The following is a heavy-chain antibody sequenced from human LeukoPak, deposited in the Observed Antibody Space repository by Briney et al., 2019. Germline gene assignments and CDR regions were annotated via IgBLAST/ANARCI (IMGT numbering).Heavy chain of an antibody. Sequence: GRSLRLSCAASGFTFSSYGMHWVRQAPGKGLEWVAVISYDGSNKYYADSVKGRFTISRDNSKNTLYLQMNSLRAEDTAVYCCAKNYGSGSYSVGYWGQGTLVTVSS. J-gene: IGHJ4*02. CDR1: GFTFSSYG. V-gene: IGHV3-30*18. CDR3: AKNYGSGSYSVGY. D-gene: IGHD3-10*01. CDR2: ISYDGSNK.